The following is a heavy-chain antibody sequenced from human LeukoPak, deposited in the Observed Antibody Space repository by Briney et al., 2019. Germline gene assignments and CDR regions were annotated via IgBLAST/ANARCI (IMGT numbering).Heavy chain of an antibody. D-gene: IGHD3-10*01. J-gene: IGHJ4*02. CDR3: ARVNYGSATKEDY. V-gene: IGHV4-31*03. CDR1: GGSISSGGYY. CDR2: IYYSGSA. Sequence: PSQTLSLTCTVSGGSISSGGYYWSWIRQHPGKGMEWIGYIYYSGSAYYNPSLKSRVTISVDTSENQFSLKLSSVTAADTAVYYCARVNYGSATKEDYWGQGTLVTVSS.